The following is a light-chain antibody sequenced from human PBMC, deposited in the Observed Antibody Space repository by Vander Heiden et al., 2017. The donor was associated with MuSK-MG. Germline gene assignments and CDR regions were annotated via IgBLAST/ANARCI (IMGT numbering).Light chain of an antibody. Sequence: IQMTPSPSTLSASVGDRVTITCRASQSISSWLAWYQQKPGKAPKLLIYKASSLDSGVPSRFSGSGSGPEFTLTISSLQPDDFATYYCQQYNRFPYIFGQGTKLEIK. CDR1: QSISSW. V-gene: IGKV1-5*03. CDR2: KAS. CDR3: QQYNRFPYI. J-gene: IGKJ2*01.